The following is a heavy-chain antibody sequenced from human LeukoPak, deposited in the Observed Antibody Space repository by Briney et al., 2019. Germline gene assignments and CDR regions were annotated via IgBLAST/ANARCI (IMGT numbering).Heavy chain of an antibody. CDR3: ARDNWIRPYNWFDP. V-gene: IGHV4-61*02. D-gene: IGHD1-20*01. J-gene: IGHJ5*02. Sequence: SETLSLTCTVSGGSISSGSYYWSWIRQPAGKGLEWIGRIYTSGSTNYNPSLKSRVTISVDTSKNQFSPKLSSVTAADTAVYYCARDNWIRPYNWFDPWGQGTLVTVSS. CDR1: GGSISSGSYY. CDR2: IYTSGST.